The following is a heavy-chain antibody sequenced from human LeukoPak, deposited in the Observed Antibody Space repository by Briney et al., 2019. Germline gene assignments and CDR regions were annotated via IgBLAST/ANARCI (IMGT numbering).Heavy chain of an antibody. V-gene: IGHV1-69*06. CDR2: IIPIFGTA. CDR3: ATESYSGSYLYAFDI. J-gene: IGHJ3*02. CDR1: GGTFDSYA. Sequence: SVKVSCKASGGTFDSYAISWVRQAPGQGLGWMGGIIPIFGTANYAQKFQGRVTITADKSTSTAYMELSSLRSEDTAVYYCATESYSGSYLYAFDIWGQGTMVTVSS. D-gene: IGHD1-26*01.